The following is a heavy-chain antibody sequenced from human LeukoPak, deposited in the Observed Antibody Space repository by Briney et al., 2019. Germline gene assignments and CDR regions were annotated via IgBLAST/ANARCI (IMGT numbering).Heavy chain of an antibody. CDR1: GLTVNSNY. CDR2: IYSGGAT. V-gene: IGHV3-53*01. D-gene: IGHD5-24*01. Sequence: GGSLRLSCVASGLTVNSNYMSRVRQAPGKGLEWVSAIYSGGATYYADSVKGRFTVSRGDSKNTLYLQMYRLRVEDTAMYYCVSQKWLYAFDIWGQGTMVTVSS. J-gene: IGHJ3*02. CDR3: VSQKWLYAFDI.